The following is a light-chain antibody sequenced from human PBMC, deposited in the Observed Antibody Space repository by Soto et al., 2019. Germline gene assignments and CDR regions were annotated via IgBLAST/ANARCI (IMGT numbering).Light chain of an antibody. Sequence: QAVVTQEPSLTVSPGGTVTLTCGSSTGAVTSGHYPYWFQQKPGQAPRTLIYDTNNKHSWTPARFSGSLLGGKAALTLSGAQPEDEAEYYCLLSYSGARPVVFGGGTKVTVL. CDR2: DTN. CDR3: LLSYSGARPVV. CDR1: TGAVTSGHY. V-gene: IGLV7-46*01. J-gene: IGLJ2*01.